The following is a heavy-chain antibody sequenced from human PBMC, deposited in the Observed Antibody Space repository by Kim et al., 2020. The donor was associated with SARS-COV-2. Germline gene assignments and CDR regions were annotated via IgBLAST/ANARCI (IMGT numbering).Heavy chain of an antibody. V-gene: IGHV4-39*01. CDR1: GGSISSSNYY. J-gene: IGHJ3*01. D-gene: IGHD6-6*01. CDR2: IYYSGNT. CDR3: ARTIAGRPEAFDS. Sequence: SETLSLTCTVSGGSISSSNYYWGWIRQPPGKGLEWIGYIYYSGNTYYNPSLKSRVTVSVDTSKNQFSLKLSSVTAADTAVYYCARTIAGRPEAFDSGAKGQWSPSLQ.